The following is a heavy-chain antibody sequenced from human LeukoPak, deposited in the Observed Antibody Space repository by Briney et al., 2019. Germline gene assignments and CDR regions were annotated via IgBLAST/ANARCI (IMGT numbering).Heavy chain of an antibody. Sequence: GASVKVSCKAFGYTFTGYYMHWVRQAPGQGLEWMGWINPDSGGTNYAQKFQGRVTMTRDTSISTAYMELSRLRAEDTALYYCARTGPPYYDSSGYYWYAFDIWGQGTMVTVSS. CDR2: INPDSGGT. CDR1: GYTFTGYY. V-gene: IGHV1-2*02. J-gene: IGHJ3*02. CDR3: ARTGPPYYDSSGYYWYAFDI. D-gene: IGHD3-22*01.